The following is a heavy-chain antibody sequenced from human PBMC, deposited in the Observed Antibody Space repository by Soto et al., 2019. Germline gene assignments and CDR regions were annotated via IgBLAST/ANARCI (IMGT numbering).Heavy chain of an antibody. J-gene: IGHJ6*02. CDR3: ARDGGGYSYGFPQVHYGMDV. CDR1: GYTFTSYA. D-gene: IGHD5-18*01. Sequence: ASVKVSCKASGYTFTSYAMHWVRQAPGQRXEWMGWINAGNGNTKYSQKFQGRVTITRDTSASTAYMELSSLRSEDTAVYYCARDGGGYSYGFPQVHYGMDVWGQGTTVTVSS. CDR2: INAGNGNT. V-gene: IGHV1-3*01.